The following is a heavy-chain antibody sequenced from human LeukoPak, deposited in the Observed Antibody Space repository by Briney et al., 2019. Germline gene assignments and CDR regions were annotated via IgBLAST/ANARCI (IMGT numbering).Heavy chain of an antibody. V-gene: IGHV4-39*07. J-gene: IGHJ4*02. CDR1: GGSITSSSYY. CDR3: ARLYCGADCSIDY. Sequence: PSETLSLTCMVSGGSITSSSYYWGWMRQPPGKGLEWIGSISYSGSTYYNPSLKSRVTMSVDTSRNQFSLRLSSVTAADTAIYYCARLYCGADCSIDYWGQGTLVTV. CDR2: ISYSGST. D-gene: IGHD2-21*02.